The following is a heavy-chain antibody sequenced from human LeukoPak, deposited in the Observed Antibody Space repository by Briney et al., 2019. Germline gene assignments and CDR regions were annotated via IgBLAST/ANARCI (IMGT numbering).Heavy chain of an antibody. CDR3: AVVPAAIGENWFDP. Sequence: GASVKVSCKASGYTFSSYGIGWVRQAPGQGLEWMGWISGYNGNTNYAQKLQGRVTMTTDTSTSTAYMELRSLRSDDTAVYYCAVVPAAIGENWFDPWGQGTLVTVSS. D-gene: IGHD2-2*02. V-gene: IGHV1-18*01. J-gene: IGHJ5*02. CDR1: GYTFSSYG. CDR2: ISGYNGNT.